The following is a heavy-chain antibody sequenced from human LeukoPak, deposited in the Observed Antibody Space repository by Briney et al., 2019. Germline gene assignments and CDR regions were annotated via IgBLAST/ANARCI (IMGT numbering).Heavy chain of an antibody. CDR1: GFTFSSYA. J-gene: IGHJ4*02. CDR3: AKDMFGGSSAVYC. Sequence: GGSLRLSCAASGFTFSSYAMNWVRQAPGKGLEWVSSISGSGDSTYYADSVEGRFTIPRDTSKNTLYLQMNSLRAEDTAVYYCAKDMFGGSSAVYCWGQGTLVTVSS. V-gene: IGHV3-23*01. CDR2: ISGSGDST. D-gene: IGHD4-23*01.